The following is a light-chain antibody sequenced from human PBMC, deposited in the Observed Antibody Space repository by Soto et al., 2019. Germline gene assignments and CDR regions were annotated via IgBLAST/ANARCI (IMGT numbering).Light chain of an antibody. CDR3: QQYNPYSWT. J-gene: IGKJ1*01. V-gene: IGKV1-5*03. CDR1: QSISSW. Sequence: DMQMTQSPSTLSASVGDRVTITCRARQSISSWLAWYQQKPGKAPRLLIYKASTLESGVPSRFSGSGSGTEFALTISSLQPDDFATYYCQQYNPYSWTFGQGIKVEIK. CDR2: KAS.